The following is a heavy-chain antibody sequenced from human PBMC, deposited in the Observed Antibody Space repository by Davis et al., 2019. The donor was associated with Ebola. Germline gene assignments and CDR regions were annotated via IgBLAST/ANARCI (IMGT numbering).Heavy chain of an antibody. Sequence: PGGSLRLSCAASGFTFSSYWMHWVRQAPGKGLVWVSRINSDGSSTSYADSVKGRFTISRDNAKNSLYLQMNSLRAEDTAVYYCARELTYCGGDCYLVYYYYGMDVWGQGTTVTVSS. CDR1: GFTFSSYW. J-gene: IGHJ6*02. CDR2: INSDGSST. D-gene: IGHD2-21*01. V-gene: IGHV3-74*01. CDR3: ARELTYCGGDCYLVYYYYGMDV.